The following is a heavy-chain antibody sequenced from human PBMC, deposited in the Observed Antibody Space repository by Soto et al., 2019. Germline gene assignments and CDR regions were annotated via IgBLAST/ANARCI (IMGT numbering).Heavy chain of an antibody. D-gene: IGHD6-19*01. J-gene: IGHJ6*02. Sequence: PSETLSLTCTVSGGSISSGGYYWSWIRQPPGKGLEWIGYIYYSGSTNYNPSLKSRVTISVDTSKNQFSLKLSSVTAADTAVYYCARDSIAVLSGVMDVWGQGTTVTVSS. CDR1: GGSISSGGYY. CDR2: IYYSGST. CDR3: ARDSIAVLSGVMDV. V-gene: IGHV4-61*08.